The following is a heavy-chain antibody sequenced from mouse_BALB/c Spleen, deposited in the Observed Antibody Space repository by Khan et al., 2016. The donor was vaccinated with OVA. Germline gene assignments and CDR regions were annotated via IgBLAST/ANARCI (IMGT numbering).Heavy chain of an antibody. CDR1: GYTFSSYY. Sequence: QVQLKQSGAELVKPGASVKLSCKASGYTFSSYYMYWVKQRPGQGLEWIGGINPNNGGTNFNEKFKTKATLTVDKSSSTAYMQLSSLTSEDSALYCCTRSGYANPFAYWGQGTLVTVSA. V-gene: IGHV1S81*02. D-gene: IGHD2-10*02. CDR2: INPNNGGT. J-gene: IGHJ3*01. CDR3: TRSGYANPFAY.